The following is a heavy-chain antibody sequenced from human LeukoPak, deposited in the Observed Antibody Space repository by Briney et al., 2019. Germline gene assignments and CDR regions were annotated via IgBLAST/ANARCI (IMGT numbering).Heavy chain of an antibody. CDR3: ARGGSGWYDAFDI. D-gene: IGHD6-19*01. CDR1: GYSISSGYY. CDR2: IYHSGTT. V-gene: IGHV4-38-2*01. J-gene: IGHJ3*02. Sequence: SETLSLTCAVSGYSISSGYYWGWIRQPPGKGLEWIGNIYHSGTTYYNPSLKSRVTISLDTSKNEFSLNLHSVTAADTAVYFCARGGSGWYDAFDIWGQGTMVTVPS.